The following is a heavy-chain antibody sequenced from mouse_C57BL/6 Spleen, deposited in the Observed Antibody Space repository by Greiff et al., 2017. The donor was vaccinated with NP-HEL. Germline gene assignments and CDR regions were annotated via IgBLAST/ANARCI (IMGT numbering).Heavy chain of an antibody. CDR1: GFTFSNYW. CDR2: IRLKSDNYAT. D-gene: IGHD1-1*02. V-gene: IGHV6-3*01. CDR3: TGYDYDAMDY. Sequence: EVKLMESGGGLVQPGGSMKLSCVASGFTFSNYWMNWVRQSPEKGLEWVAQIRLKSDNYATHYAESVKGRFTISRDDSKSSVYLQMNNLRAEDTGIYYCTGYDYDAMDYWGQGTSVTVSS. J-gene: IGHJ4*01.